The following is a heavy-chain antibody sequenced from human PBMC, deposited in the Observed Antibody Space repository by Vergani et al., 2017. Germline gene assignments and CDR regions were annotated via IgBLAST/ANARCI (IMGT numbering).Heavy chain of an antibody. Sequence: QVQLVQSGRGVVQPGGSLRLSCVASGFTFNRYGMQWVRQAPGKGLEWVAYVLFDGSNEYYADSVKGRFLVSRDKSNDALYLQMNSLRTDDTAVYYCARDLAYCHEGSFALWGQGSVVTVSS. J-gene: IGHJ4*02. CDR2: VLFDGSNE. V-gene: IGHV3-30*02. D-gene: IGHD2-21*01. CDR3: ARDLAYCHEGSFAL. CDR1: GFTFNRYG.